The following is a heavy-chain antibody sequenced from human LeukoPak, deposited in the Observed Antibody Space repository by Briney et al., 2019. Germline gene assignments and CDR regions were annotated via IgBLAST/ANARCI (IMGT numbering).Heavy chain of an antibody. Sequence: GGSLRLSCAASGFTFSSYWMHWVRQAPGKGLVWVSRINSDGSSTSYADSVKGRFTISRDNAKNTLYLQMNSLRTEDTAVYYCARRVGSSSWYYYYYYYMDVWGKGTTVTVSS. CDR1: GFTFSSYW. V-gene: IGHV3-74*01. CDR3: ARRVGSSSWYYYYYYYMDV. CDR2: INSDGSST. D-gene: IGHD6-13*01. J-gene: IGHJ6*03.